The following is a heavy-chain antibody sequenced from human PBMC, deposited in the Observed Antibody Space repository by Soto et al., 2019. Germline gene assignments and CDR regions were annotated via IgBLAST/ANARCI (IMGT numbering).Heavy chain of an antibody. J-gene: IGHJ4*02. V-gene: IGHV4-59*01. CDR3: ATRPAVGGWFGVFDY. CDR2: VYRSGTT. D-gene: IGHD3-10*01. Sequence: QVQLQESGPGLVKPSETLSLTCTVSGGSISTNHWSWIRQPPGKGPEWIGYVYRSGTTNYSPSLVTQETISLDTATGLFSLKLDSVTAAHTAVYYCATRPAVGGWFGVFDYSGPGTLVTVSS. CDR1: GGSISTNH.